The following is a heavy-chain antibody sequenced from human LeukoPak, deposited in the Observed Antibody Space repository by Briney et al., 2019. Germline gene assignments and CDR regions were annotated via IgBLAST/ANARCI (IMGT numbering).Heavy chain of an antibody. V-gene: IGHV3-11*01. CDR3: ARDPSPILTMGYTDV. D-gene: IGHD3-9*01. J-gene: IGHJ6*03. CDR1: GFTFSVFY. CDR2: ISGSGTTI. Sequence: GGSLRLSCAASGFTFSVFYMSWIRQAPGKGLEWVSYISGSGTTIYYADSVQGRFTISRDNAKNSLYLQMNSLRAEDTAVYYCARDPSPILTMGYTDVWGKGTTVTVSS.